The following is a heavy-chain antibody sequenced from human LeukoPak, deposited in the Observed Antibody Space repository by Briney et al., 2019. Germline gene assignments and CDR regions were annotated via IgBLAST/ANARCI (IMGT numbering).Heavy chain of an antibody. D-gene: IGHD5-12*01. J-gene: IGHJ6*02. CDR3: ARDQNRGHSGYDWGGKYYYGMDV. Sequence: PPETLSLTCTVSGGSISSGGYYWSWIRQHPGKGLEWIGYIYYSGSTYYNPSLKSRVTISVDTSKNQFSLKLSSVTAADTAVYYCARDQNRGHSGYDWGGKYYYGMDVWGQGTTVTVSS. CDR2: IYYSGST. V-gene: IGHV4-31*03. CDR1: GGSISSGGYY.